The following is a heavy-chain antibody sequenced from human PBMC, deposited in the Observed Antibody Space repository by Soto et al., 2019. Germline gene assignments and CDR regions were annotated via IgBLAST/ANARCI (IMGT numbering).Heavy chain of an antibody. CDR2: ISSGSSNI. Sequence: EVQLVESGGGLVKPGGSLTLYCAGSGFAFRSYNMNWVRQPPGKGLEWVASISSGSSNIYYADSVKGRFTISRDNAKDSLYLQMDSMRAEYSAVYYCASAMVVAGTFDFWGQGTLLTVSS. CDR3: ASAMVVAGTFDF. J-gene: IGHJ4*02. V-gene: IGHV3-21*01. D-gene: IGHD2-15*01. CDR1: GFAFRSYN.